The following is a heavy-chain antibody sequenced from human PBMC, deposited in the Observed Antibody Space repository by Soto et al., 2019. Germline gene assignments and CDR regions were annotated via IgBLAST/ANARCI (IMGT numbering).Heavy chain of an antibody. D-gene: IGHD2-15*01. CDR3: AKEAPGYCSGGSCYPPDY. CDR2: ISWKSGTI. Sequence: PGGSLRLSCAASGFTFNDYAMHWVRQAPGKGLQWVSGISWKSGTIGYADSVKGRFTISRDNSKNSLYLQMNSLRAEDTALYYCAKEAPGYCSGGSCYPPDYWGQGTLVTVSS. CDR1: GFTFNDYA. J-gene: IGHJ4*02. V-gene: IGHV3-9*01.